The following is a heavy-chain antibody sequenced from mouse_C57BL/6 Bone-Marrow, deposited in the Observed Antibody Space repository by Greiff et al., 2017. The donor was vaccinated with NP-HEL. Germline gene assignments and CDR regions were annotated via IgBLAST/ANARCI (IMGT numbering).Heavy chain of an antibody. CDR3: ARGAY. CDR2: IYPGDGDT. CDR1: GYAFSSYW. V-gene: IGHV1-80*01. J-gene: IGHJ3*01. Sequence: LQESGAELVKPGASVKISCKASGYAFSSYWMNWVKQRPGKGLAWIGQIYPGDGDTTYNGKFKDKASLTADKSSSTAYMQLSSLTSEDSAVYFCARGAYWGQGTLVTVSA.